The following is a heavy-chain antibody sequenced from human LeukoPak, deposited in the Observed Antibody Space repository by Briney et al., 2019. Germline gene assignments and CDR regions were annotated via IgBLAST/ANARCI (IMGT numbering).Heavy chain of an antibody. CDR2: IYTNSGST. D-gene: IGHD2-8*01. J-gene: IGHJ4*02. Sequence: SETLSLTCTVSGGSMSSGGYYWSWIRQPAGKGLEWVGRIYTNSGSTSYNPSLKSRVTISIDTSKNQFSLNLNSVTAADTAVYYCARDNGWPYYFDYWGQGILVTVFS. CDR3: ARDNGWPYYFDY. V-gene: IGHV4-61*02. CDR1: GGSMSSGGYY.